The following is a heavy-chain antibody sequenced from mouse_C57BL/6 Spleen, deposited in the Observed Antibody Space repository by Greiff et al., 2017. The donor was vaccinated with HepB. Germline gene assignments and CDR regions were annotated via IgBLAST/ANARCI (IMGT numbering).Heavy chain of an antibody. Sequence: DVQLQESGPELVKPGASVKISCKASGYTFTDYYMNWVKQSHGKSLEWIGDINPNNGGTSYNQKFKGKATLTVDKSSSTAYMELRSLTSEDSAVYYCARGYSYFDYWGQGTTLTVSS. V-gene: IGHV1-26*01. J-gene: IGHJ2*01. CDR1: GYTFTDYY. D-gene: IGHD2-3*01. CDR3: ARGYSYFDY. CDR2: INPNNGGT.